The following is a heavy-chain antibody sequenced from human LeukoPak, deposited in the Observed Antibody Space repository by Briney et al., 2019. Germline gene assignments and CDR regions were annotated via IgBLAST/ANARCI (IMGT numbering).Heavy chain of an antibody. J-gene: IGHJ6*02. V-gene: IGHV3-7*01. CDR3: ARHYYDSSGYYLSYYYYGMDV. CDR2: IKQGGSEK. D-gene: IGHD3-22*01. CDR1: GFTSSIYW. Sequence: GGSLRLSCAASGFTSSIYWMSWVRQAPGKGLEWVANIKQGGSEKYNVDSVKGRFTISRDNAKNSLYLQMNNLRAEDKAVYYCARHYYDSSGYYLSYYYYGMDVWGQGTTVTVSS.